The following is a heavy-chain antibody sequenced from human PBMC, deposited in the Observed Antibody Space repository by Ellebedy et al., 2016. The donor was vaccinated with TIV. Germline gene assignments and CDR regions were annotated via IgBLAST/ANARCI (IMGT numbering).Heavy chain of an antibody. Sequence: GGSLRLSCTSSGFTFGDYAMSWFRQAPGKGLEWVGFIRSKPYGGTTEYAASVKGRFTISRDDSKSIAYLQMNSLKTEDTAVYYCTRDATYYDILTGYYSLDSFDIWGQGTMVTVSS. CDR1: GFTFGDYA. V-gene: IGHV3-49*03. CDR3: TRDATYYDILTGYYSLDSFDI. CDR2: IRSKPYGGTT. D-gene: IGHD3-9*01. J-gene: IGHJ3*02.